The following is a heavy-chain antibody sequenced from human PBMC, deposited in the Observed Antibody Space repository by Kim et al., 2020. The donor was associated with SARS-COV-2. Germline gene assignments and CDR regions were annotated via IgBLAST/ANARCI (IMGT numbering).Heavy chain of an antibody. D-gene: IGHD6-13*01. V-gene: IGHV3-33*01. J-gene: IGHJ4*02. CDR2: KQ. CDR3: ARGLAAAADY. Sequence: KQYYAASVKGRFTISRDNSKNTLDLQVNSLRAEETAVYYCARGLAAAADYWGQGTLVTVSS.